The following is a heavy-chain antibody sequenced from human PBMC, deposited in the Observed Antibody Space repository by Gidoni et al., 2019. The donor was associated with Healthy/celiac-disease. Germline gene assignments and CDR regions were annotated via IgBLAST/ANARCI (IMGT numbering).Heavy chain of an antibody. CDR1: GFSFSSYS. V-gene: IGHV3-48*02. J-gene: IGHJ3*02. CDR2: ISSSSSTI. Sequence: EVQLVESGGGLVQPGGSLRLSCAASGFSFSSYSMNWVRQAPGKGLEWVSYISSSSSTIYYADSVKGRFTISRDNAKNSLYLQMNSLRDEDTAVYYCARTITIFGVVIIRANAFDIWGQGTMVTVSS. D-gene: IGHD3-3*01. CDR3: ARTITIFGVVIIRANAFDI.